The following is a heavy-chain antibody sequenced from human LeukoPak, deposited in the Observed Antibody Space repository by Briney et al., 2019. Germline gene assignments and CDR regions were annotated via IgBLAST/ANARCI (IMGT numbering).Heavy chain of an antibody. Sequence: GGSLRLSCAASGFTFSNYWMIWVRQAPGQGREWVANIKQDGSDKSYVDSVKGRFTISRDNAKNSLYLQMNSLRVEDTAVYYCARARTSGDEALAGNYWGQGTLVTVSS. CDR3: ARARTSGDEALAGNY. J-gene: IGHJ4*02. CDR1: GFTFSNYW. D-gene: IGHD6-19*01. CDR2: IKQDGSDK. V-gene: IGHV3-7*01.